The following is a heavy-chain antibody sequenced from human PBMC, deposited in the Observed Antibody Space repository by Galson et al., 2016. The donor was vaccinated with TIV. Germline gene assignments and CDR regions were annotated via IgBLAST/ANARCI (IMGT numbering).Heavy chain of an antibody. V-gene: IGHV5-51*01. Sequence: KVSCKASGGPFSSYAVAWVRQMPGKGLEWMGVIYPADSDTTYRPSLQGQVTMSVDKSISTAYLQWSSLKASDTAMYYCARHDSSAFSNWYFNLWGRGTLVTVSS. D-gene: IGHD3-22*01. CDR1: GGPFSSYA. CDR2: IYPADSDT. CDR3: ARHDSSAFSNWYFNL. J-gene: IGHJ2*01.